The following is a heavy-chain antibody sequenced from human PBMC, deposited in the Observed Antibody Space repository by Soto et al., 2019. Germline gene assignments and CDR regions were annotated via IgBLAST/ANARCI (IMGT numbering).Heavy chain of an antibody. J-gene: IGHJ6*02. D-gene: IGHD6-13*01. CDR3: ARDASIPYSSSWYGGGNGMDV. CDR2: ISAYNGNT. CDR1: GYTFTSYG. Sequence: ASVKVSCKASGYTFTSYGISWVRQAPGQGLEWMGWISAYNGNTNYAQKLQGRVTMTTDTSTSTAYMELRSLGSDDTAVYYCARDASIPYSSSWYGGGNGMDVWGQGTTVTVSS. V-gene: IGHV1-18*01.